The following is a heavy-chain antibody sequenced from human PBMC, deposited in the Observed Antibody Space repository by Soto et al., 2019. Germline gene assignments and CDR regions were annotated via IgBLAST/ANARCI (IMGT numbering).Heavy chain of an antibody. CDR2: ISAYNGNT. V-gene: IGHV1-18*01. D-gene: IGHD3-3*01. J-gene: IGHJ6*03. CDR1: GYTFTIYG. Sequence: GASVKVSCKASGYTFTIYGISWVRQAPGQGLEWMGWISAYNGNTNYAQKLQGRVTMTTDTSTSTAYMELRSLRSDDTAVYYCARASGDYDFWSGGGYYYYMDVWGKGTTVTVSS. CDR3: ARASGDYDFWSGGGYYYYMDV.